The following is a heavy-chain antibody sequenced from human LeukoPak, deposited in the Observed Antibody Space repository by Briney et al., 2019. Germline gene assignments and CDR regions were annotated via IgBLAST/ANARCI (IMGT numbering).Heavy chain of an antibody. V-gene: IGHV3-30*02. CDR1: GFTFSSYG. Sequence: PGGSLRLSCAASGFTFSSYGMHWVRQAPGKGLEWVAFIRYDGSNKYYADSVKGRFTISRDNSKNTLYLQMNSLRAEDTAVYYCAKRRTTVITMDYFDYWGQGTLVTVSS. CDR3: AKRRTTVITMDYFDY. D-gene: IGHD4-17*01. CDR2: IRYDGSNK. J-gene: IGHJ4*02.